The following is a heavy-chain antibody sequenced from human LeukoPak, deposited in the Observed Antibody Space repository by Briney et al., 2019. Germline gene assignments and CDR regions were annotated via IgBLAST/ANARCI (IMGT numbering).Heavy chain of an antibody. Sequence: SETLSLTCTVSGGSISSYYWSWIRQPPGKGLEWIGYIYYSGSTNYNPSLKCRVTISVDTSKNQFSLKLSSVTAADTAVYYCARGGDYGDYGVFDYWGQGTLVTVSS. CDR3: ARGGDYGDYGVFDY. V-gene: IGHV4-59*01. J-gene: IGHJ4*02. CDR1: GGSISSYY. D-gene: IGHD4-17*01. CDR2: IYYSGST.